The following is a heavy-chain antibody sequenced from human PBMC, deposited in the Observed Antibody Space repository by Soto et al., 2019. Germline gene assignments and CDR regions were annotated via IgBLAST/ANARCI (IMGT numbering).Heavy chain of an antibody. CDR3: TRRGSLCSSTSCFNY. CDR2: IRSKANSYAT. J-gene: IGHJ4*02. D-gene: IGHD2-2*01. CDR1: GFTFSGSA. V-gene: IGHV3-73*01. Sequence: PGGSLRLSCAASGFTFSGSAMHWVRQASAKGLEWVGRIRSKANSYATTYAASVKGRFTISRDDSKNTAYLQMNSLKTEDTAVNYCTRRGSLCSSTSCFNYLGQGTLVPVSS.